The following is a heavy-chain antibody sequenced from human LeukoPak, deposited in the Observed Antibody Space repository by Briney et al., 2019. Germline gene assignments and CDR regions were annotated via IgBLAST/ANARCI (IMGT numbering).Heavy chain of an antibody. CDR2: IGGSGSST. CDR3: AKGADYEPYYYYYYMDV. J-gene: IGHJ6*03. V-gene: IGHV3-23*01. D-gene: IGHD4-17*01. CDR1: GFTFSNYG. Sequence: GGSLRLSCAASGFTFSNYGMSWVRQAPGKGLEWASDIGGSGSSTYYADSVKGRFTISRDNSKNTLYLQMNGLRAEDTAVYYCAKGADYEPYYYYYYMDVWGKGTTVTVSS.